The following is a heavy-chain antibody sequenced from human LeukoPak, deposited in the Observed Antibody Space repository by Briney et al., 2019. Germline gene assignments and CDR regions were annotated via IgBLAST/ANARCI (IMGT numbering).Heavy chain of an antibody. Sequence: PGGSLRLSCKGSGYSFTSYWIGWVRPMPGKGLEWMGIIYPGDSDTRYSPSFQGQVTISADKSISTAYLQWSSLKASDTAMYYCARRSTPPYYYDSSGYLGAFDIWGQGTMVTVSS. D-gene: IGHD3-22*01. CDR1: GYSFTSYW. CDR3: ARRSTPPYYYDSSGYLGAFDI. V-gene: IGHV5-51*01. J-gene: IGHJ3*02. CDR2: IYPGDSDT.